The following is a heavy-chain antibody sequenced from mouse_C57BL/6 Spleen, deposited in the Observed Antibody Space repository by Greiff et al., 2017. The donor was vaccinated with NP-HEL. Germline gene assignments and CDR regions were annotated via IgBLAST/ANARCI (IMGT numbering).Heavy chain of an antibody. CDR2: IDPSDSYT. Sequence: VQLQQPGAELVMPGASVKLSCKASGYTFTSYWMHWVKQRPGQGLEWIGEIDPSDSYTNYNQKFKGKSTLTVDKSSSTAYMQLSSLTSEDSAVYYWARKRTAQATDYWGQGTTLTVSS. CDR3: ARKRTAQATDY. J-gene: IGHJ2*01. D-gene: IGHD3-2*02. CDR1: GYTFTSYW. V-gene: IGHV1-69*01.